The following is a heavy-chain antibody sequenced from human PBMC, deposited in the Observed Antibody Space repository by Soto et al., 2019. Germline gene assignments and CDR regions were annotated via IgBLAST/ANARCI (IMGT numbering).Heavy chain of an antibody. Sequence: GESLKISCKGSGYSFTSYWIGWVRQMPGKGLEWMGIIYPGDSDTRYSPSFQGQVTISADKSISTAYLQWSSLKASDTAMYYCARLSCSSTSCYTGYYYYYYMDVWGKGTTVTVSS. CDR1: GYSFTSYW. CDR2: IYPGDSDT. D-gene: IGHD2-2*02. CDR3: ARLSCSSTSCYTGYYYYYYMDV. J-gene: IGHJ6*03. V-gene: IGHV5-51*01.